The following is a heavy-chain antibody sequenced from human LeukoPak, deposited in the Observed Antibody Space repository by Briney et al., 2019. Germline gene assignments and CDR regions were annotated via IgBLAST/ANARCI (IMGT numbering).Heavy chain of an antibody. Sequence: GGSLRLSCEASGFTFSRYGMSWVRQAPGKGLEWVSSISPSSTYIYYADSVKGRFTISRDNAKNSLYLQMNSLREEDTAVYYCARDVRAYSTSSSAFDIWGQGTLVTASS. CDR1: GFTFSRYG. J-gene: IGHJ3*02. V-gene: IGHV3-21*01. CDR2: ISPSSTYI. D-gene: IGHD6-6*01. CDR3: ARDVRAYSTSSSAFDI.